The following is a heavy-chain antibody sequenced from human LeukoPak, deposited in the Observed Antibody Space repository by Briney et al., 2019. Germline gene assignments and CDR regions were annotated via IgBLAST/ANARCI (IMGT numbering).Heavy chain of an antibody. CDR1: GGSISSYY. CDR2: ICYSGST. Sequence: SETLSLTCTVSGGSISSYYWSWIRQPPGKGLEWIGYICYSGSTNYNPPLKSRVTISVDTSKNQFSLKLSSVTAADTAVYYCAREDNYAYTIWGQGTMVTVSS. V-gene: IGHV4-59*01. J-gene: IGHJ3*02. CDR3: AREDNYAYTI. D-gene: IGHD2-2*02.